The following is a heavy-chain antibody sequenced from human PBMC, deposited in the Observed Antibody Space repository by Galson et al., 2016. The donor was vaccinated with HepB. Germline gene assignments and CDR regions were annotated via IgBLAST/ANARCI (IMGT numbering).Heavy chain of an antibody. CDR3: ARLWCGELARVF. CDR1: GFTVSNNY. D-gene: IGHD3-10*01. V-gene: IGHV3-53*01. CDR2: IYSGGST. Sequence: SLRLSCAVFGFTVSNNYMSWVRQAPGKGLEWVSVIYSGGSTYYADSVKGRFTISRDNSKKTVYLQMNSLRDEDTAVYYCARLWCGELARVFWGQGTLVTVSS. J-gene: IGHJ4*02.